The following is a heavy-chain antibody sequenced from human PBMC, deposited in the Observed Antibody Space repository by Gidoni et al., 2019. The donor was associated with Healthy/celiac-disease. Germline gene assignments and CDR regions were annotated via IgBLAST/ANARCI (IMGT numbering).Heavy chain of an antibody. CDR3: AKDFVRDSSGYSTFDY. CDR2: ISWNSGSI. CDR1: GFTFDDYA. J-gene: IGHJ4*02. Sequence: EVQLVESGGGLVQPGRSLRLSCAASGFTFDDYAMHWVRQAPGKGLEWVSGISWNSGSIGYADSVKGRFTISRDNAKNSLYLQMNSLRAEDTALYYCAKDFVRDSSGYSTFDYWGQGTLVTVSS. V-gene: IGHV3-9*01. D-gene: IGHD3-22*01.